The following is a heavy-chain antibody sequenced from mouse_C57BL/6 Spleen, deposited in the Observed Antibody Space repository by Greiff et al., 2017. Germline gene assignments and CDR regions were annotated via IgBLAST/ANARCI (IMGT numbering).Heavy chain of an antibody. D-gene: IGHD2-14*01. J-gene: IGHJ2*01. V-gene: IGHV1-80*01. CDR2: IYPGDGDT. CDR3: AREGVRPHYFDY. CDR1: GYAFSSYW. Sequence: VQLVESGAELVKPGASVKISCKASGYAFSSYWMNWVKQRPGKGLEWIGQIYPGDGDTNYNGKFKGKATLTADKSSSTAYMQLSSLTSEDSAVYFCAREGVRPHYFDYWGQGTTLTVSS.